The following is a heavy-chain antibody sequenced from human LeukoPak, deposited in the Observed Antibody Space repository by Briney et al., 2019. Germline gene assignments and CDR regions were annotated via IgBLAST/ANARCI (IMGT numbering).Heavy chain of an antibody. J-gene: IGHJ6*02. CDR1: GFTVSSNY. CDR3: ARAPRPGIAVAGLYYCYGMDV. V-gene: IGHV3-66*01. Sequence: GGALRLSCAASGFTVSSNYMSWAPQAPGKGLEWVTVIYSGGSTYYADSMKGRFTTSRDNSKNTLYLQRNSLRAEVTAVYYCARAPRPGIAVAGLYYCYGMDVWGQGTTVTVSS. CDR2: IYSGGST. D-gene: IGHD6-19*01.